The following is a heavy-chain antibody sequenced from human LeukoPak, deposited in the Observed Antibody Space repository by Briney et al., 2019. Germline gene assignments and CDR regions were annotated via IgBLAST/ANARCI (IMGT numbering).Heavy chain of an antibody. V-gene: IGHV4-59*01. CDR3: ARGSRVYDRSGFHTWHDY. D-gene: IGHD3-22*01. CDR1: GASINNY. CDR2: IYSTGDT. Sequence: SETLSLTCTVSGASINNYWSWVRQPPLKGLEWIGYIYSTGDTSYNPSLESRVPISMDTSKNHFSLEITSVTAADTAVYYCARGSRVYDRSGFHTWHDYWGHGTLVTVSS. J-gene: IGHJ4*03.